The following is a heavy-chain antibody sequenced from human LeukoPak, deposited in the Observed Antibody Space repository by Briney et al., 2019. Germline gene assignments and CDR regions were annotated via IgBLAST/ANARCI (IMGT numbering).Heavy chain of an antibody. V-gene: IGHV3-21*04. J-gene: IGHJ4*02. Sequence: GGSLRLSCAASGFTFSSYSMNWVRQAPGKGLEWVSSISSSSSYIYYADSVKGRFTISGDNSKNTLYLQMSSLRVEDTAVYYCTRDTPGIAASVSGGWGQGTLVTVSS. CDR1: GFTFSSYS. CDR2: ISSSSSYI. D-gene: IGHD6-13*01. CDR3: TRDTPGIAASVSGG.